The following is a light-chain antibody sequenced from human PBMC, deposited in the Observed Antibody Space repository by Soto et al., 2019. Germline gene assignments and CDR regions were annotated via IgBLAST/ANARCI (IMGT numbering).Light chain of an antibody. CDR1: QSIRSY. CDR3: QQTYISLRP. Sequence: DVQMNHSASSLSAYYGDSVTITCRASQSIRSYLNWYQQRPGKAPSLLIYAASSLHSGVPSRFSGSGSGTNFTLTISSLQPEDLATYHRQQTYISLRPFGQVSKVAIK. CDR2: AAS. J-gene: IGKJ1*01. V-gene: IGKV1-39*01.